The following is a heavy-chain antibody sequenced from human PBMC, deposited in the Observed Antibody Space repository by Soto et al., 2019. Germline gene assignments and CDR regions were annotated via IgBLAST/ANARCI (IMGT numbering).Heavy chain of an antibody. D-gene: IGHD3-3*01. CDR2: ISYDGSNK. V-gene: IGHV3-30-3*01. CDR1: GFTFSSYA. CDR3: ARDAPDYDFWSGYYVGWRNYYGMDV. Sequence: PGGSLRLSCAASGFTFSSYAMHWVRQAPGKGLEWVAVISYDGSNKYYADSVKGRFTISRDNSKNTLYLQMNSLRAEDTAVYYCARDAPDYDFWSGYYVGWRNYYGMDVWGQGTTVTV. J-gene: IGHJ6*02.